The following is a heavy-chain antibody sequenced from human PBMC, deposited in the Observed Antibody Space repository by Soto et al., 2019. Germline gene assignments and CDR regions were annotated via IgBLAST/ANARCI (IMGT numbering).Heavy chain of an antibody. CDR3: ARGEFYYGMDV. CDR1: GFTFSAYY. CDR2: ISSSGTTI. Sequence: GGSLRVSXAASGFTFSAYYMSWIRQAPGKGLESVSYISSSGTTIYYADSVKGRFTISRDNAKNSLYLQMNSLRAEDTAVYYCARGEFYYGMDVWGQGTTVTVSS. D-gene: IGHD3-10*01. V-gene: IGHV3-11*01. J-gene: IGHJ6*02.